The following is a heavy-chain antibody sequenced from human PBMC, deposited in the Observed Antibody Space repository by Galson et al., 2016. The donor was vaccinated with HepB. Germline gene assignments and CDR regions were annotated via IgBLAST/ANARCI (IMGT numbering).Heavy chain of an antibody. CDR1: GGSFSGSY. D-gene: IGHD3-3*01. V-gene: IGHV4-34*01. CDR2: ITHSGST. CDR3: ARTSELRFFSPLDY. Sequence: ETLSLTCAVYGGSFSGSYWSWIRQPPGQGLEWIGEITHSGSTDYNPSLKSRVTISVDTSRNQFSLKLSSVTAADTAVFYCARTSELRFFSPLDYWGQGTLVTVSS. J-gene: IGHJ4*02.